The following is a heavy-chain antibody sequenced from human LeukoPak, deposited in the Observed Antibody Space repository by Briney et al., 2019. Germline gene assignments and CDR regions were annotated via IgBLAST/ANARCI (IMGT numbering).Heavy chain of an antibody. CDR3: ARSSLHYYDSSGYAPMRAFDI. D-gene: IGHD3-22*01. J-gene: IGHJ3*02. CDR1: GGSISSSSYY. CDR2: IYYSGST. V-gene: IGHV4-61*05. Sequence: SETLSLTCTVSGGSISSSSYYWGWIRQPPGKGLEWIGYIYYSGSTNYNPSLKSRVTISVDTSKNQFSLKLSSVTAADTAVYYCARSSLHYYDSSGYAPMRAFDIWGQGTMVTVSS.